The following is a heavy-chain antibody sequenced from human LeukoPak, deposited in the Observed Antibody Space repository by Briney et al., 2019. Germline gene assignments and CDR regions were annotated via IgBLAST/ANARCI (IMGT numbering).Heavy chain of an antibody. Sequence: SETLSLTCTVSGGSISSYYWSWIRQPPGKGLEWIGYIYYSGSTNYNPSLKSRVTISVDTSKNQFSLKLSSVTAADTAVYYCASRSGHGYFDWLSYPNYYYYYMDVWGKGTTVTVSS. CDR1: GGSISSYY. V-gene: IGHV4-59*01. J-gene: IGHJ6*03. CDR2: IYYSGST. CDR3: ASRSGHGYFDWLSYPNYYYYYMDV. D-gene: IGHD3-9*01.